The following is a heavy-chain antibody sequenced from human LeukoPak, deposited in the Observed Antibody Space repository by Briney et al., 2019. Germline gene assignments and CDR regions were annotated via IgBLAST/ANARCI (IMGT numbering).Heavy chain of an antibody. D-gene: IGHD1-26*01. V-gene: IGHV3-30*02. CDR2: IRYDGSNE. J-gene: IGHJ4*02. CDR3: ATGLSFSGSSYFDY. CDR1: GLTFSTYG. Sequence: GGSLRLSCAASGLTFSTYGMHWVRQAPGKGLEWVAFIRYDGSNEYYADSVKGRFAISRDNSKNSLHLQMNSLRAEDTAVYYCATGLSFSGSSYFDYWGQGTLVTVSS.